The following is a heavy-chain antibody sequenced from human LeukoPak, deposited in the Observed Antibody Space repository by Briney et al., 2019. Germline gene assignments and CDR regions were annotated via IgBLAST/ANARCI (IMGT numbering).Heavy chain of an antibody. CDR1: GYTFTGYY. Sequence: ASVKVSCKASGYTFTGYYMHWVRQAPGQGLGWMGWINPHSGGTNFAQKFQGRVTMTRDTSITTAHMELSRLTSDDTAMYYCAREIPCSSSSCLDYWGQGTLVTVSS. CDR2: INPHSGGT. CDR3: AREIPCSSSSCLDY. V-gene: IGHV1-2*02. D-gene: IGHD2-2*01. J-gene: IGHJ4*02.